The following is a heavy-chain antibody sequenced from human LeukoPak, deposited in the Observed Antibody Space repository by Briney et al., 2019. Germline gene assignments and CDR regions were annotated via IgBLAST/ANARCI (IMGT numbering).Heavy chain of an antibody. V-gene: IGHV5-51*01. Sequence: GESLKISCKGSGYSFTSYWIGWVGKMPGKGLEWMGIIYPGDSDTRFSPSFQGQVTISADKSISTAYLQWSSLKASDTAMYYCARLRFPHYIVGADHWGQGTLVTVSS. CDR3: ARLRFPHYIVGADH. J-gene: IGHJ4*02. CDR2: IYPGDSDT. D-gene: IGHD1-26*01. CDR1: GYSFTSYW.